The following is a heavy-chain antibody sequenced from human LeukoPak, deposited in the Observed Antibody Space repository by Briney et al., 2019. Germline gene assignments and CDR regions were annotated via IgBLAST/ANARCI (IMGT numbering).Heavy chain of an antibody. CDR2: ITGSSDVI. CDR3: ARVSLYHYYMDV. V-gene: IGHV3-48*01. J-gene: IGHJ6*03. CDR1: GFTFSSYS. Sequence: GGSLRLSCAAFGFTFSSYSINWVRRAPGKGLEWVSYITGSSDVIYYADSVKGRFTVSRDNAGNSLYLQMNSLRAEDMAVYYCARVSLYHYYMDVWGKGTTVTVSS.